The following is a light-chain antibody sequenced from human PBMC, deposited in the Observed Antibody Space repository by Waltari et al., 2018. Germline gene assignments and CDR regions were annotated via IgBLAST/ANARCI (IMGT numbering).Light chain of an antibody. CDR3: QQTSSFPFT. J-gene: IGKJ3*01. CDR2: YAS. Sequence: EIVLTQSPAFRSVTLPEKVTITCQASQSIGSSLHWYQQKPDQSPKLLIKYASQSISGVPSRFSGSGSGTDFTLTINSLEAEDAATYYCQQTSSFPFTFGPGTKLDIK. CDR1: QSIGSS. V-gene: IGKV6-21*02.